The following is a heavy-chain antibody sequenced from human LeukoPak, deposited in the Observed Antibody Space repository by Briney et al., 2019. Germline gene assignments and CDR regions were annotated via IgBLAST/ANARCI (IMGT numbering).Heavy chain of an antibody. CDR1: GGTFSSYA. Sequence: GASVKVSCKASGGTFSSYAISWVRQAPGQGLEWMGRIIPILGIANYAQKFQGRVTITADKSTSTAYMELSSLRSEDTAVYYCARDGWWDLGGFDIWGQGTMVTVSS. CDR3: ARDGWWDLGGFDI. D-gene: IGHD1-26*01. CDR2: IIPILGIA. J-gene: IGHJ3*02. V-gene: IGHV1-69*04.